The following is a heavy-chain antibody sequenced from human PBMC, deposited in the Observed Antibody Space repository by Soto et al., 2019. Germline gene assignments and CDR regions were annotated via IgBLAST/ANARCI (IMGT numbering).Heavy chain of an antibody. CDR3: ARGVGDADAFDI. D-gene: IGHD4-17*01. CDR1: GYTLTSYD. V-gene: IGHV1-8*01. CDR2: MNPNSGNT. Sequence: ASVKVSCKASGYTLTSYDINWVRQATGQGLEWMGWMNPNSGNTGYAQKFQGRVTMTRNTSISTAYMELSSLRSEDTAVYYCARGVGDADAFDIWGQGTMVTVSS. J-gene: IGHJ3*02.